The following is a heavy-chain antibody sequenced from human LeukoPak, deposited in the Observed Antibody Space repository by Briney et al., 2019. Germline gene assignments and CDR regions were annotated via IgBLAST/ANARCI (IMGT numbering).Heavy chain of an antibody. CDR1: GYSISSGYY. CDR3: ARLVSGSFFDY. Sequence: SETLSLTCAVSGYSISSGYYWGWIRQPPGKGLEWIGSIYHSGTTYYNPSLKSRVTISVDTSKNQFSLKLSSVTAADTAVYYCARLVSGSFFDYWGQGTLVTASS. J-gene: IGHJ4*02. D-gene: IGHD1-26*01. V-gene: IGHV4-38-2*01. CDR2: IYHSGTT.